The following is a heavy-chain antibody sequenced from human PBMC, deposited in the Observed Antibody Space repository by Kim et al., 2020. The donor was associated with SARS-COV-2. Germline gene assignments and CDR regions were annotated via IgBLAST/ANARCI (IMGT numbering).Heavy chain of an antibody. CDR2: ISSSSSYI. J-gene: IGHJ6*02. D-gene: IGHD3-10*01. CDR3: ARVSSGGSGMDV. CDR1: GFTFSSYS. V-gene: IGHV3-21*01. Sequence: GGSLRLSCAASGFTFSSYSMNWVRQAPGKGLEWLSSISSSSSYIYYADSVKGRFTISRDNAKNSLYLQMNSLRAEDTAVYYCARVSSGGSGMDVWGQGTTVTVSS.